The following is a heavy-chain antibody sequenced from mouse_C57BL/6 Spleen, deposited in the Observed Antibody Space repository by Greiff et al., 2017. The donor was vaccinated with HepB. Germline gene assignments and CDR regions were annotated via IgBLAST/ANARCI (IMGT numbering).Heavy chain of an antibody. CDR1: GFTFSSYG. CDR2: ISSGGSYT. V-gene: IGHV5-6*01. D-gene: IGHD4-1*01. CDR3: ARHVLGRNYFDY. Sequence: EVQRVESGGDLVKPGGSLKLSCAASGFTFSSYGMSWVRQTPDKRLEWVATISSGGSYTYYPDSVKGRFTISRDNAKNTLYLQMSSLKSEDTAMYYCARHVLGRNYFDYWGQGTTLTVSS. J-gene: IGHJ2*01.